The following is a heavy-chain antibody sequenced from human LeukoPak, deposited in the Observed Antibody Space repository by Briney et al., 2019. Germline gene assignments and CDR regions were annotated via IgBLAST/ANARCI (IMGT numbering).Heavy chain of an antibody. CDR2: ISSNGGST. J-gene: IGHJ4*02. CDR1: GFTFSSYA. V-gene: IGHV3-64*02. Sequence: RGSLRLSCAASGFTFSSYAMHWIRQAPGKGLQYVSAISSNGGSTYYADSVKGRFTISRDNSKNTLYLQMGSLRGEDMAVYYCARGGSSSWSPIDYWGQGTLVTVSS. CDR3: ARGGSSSWSPIDY. D-gene: IGHD6-13*01.